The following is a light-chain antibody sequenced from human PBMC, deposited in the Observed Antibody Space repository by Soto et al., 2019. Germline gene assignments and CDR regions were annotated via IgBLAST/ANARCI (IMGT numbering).Light chain of an antibody. J-gene: IGKJ2*03. Sequence: DIQMTQSPSTLSASVGDRVTITCRATQSISSWLAWYQQKPGKAPKLLIYKASSLESGVPSRFSGSGSGTEFTLTISRLQRDDFATYYCQQYNSYWCFGQGTKREIK. CDR2: KAS. CDR1: QSISSW. V-gene: IGKV1-5*03. CDR3: QQYNSYWC.